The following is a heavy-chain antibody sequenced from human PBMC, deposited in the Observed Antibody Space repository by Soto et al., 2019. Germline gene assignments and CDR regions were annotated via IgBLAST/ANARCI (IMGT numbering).Heavy chain of an antibody. Sequence: QVQLVESGGGVVQPGRSLRLSCAASGFTFSAYGMHWVRQAPGKGLEWVSVIWFEGTNKSYADSVKGRFTVSRDNSKKMLYLQMNSLRAEDTAIYYCARARREPGPKYYYYGMDVWGQGTTVTVSS. V-gene: IGHV3-33*01. J-gene: IGHJ6*02. CDR1: GFTFSAYG. CDR2: IWFEGTNK. CDR3: ARARREPGPKYYYYGMDV.